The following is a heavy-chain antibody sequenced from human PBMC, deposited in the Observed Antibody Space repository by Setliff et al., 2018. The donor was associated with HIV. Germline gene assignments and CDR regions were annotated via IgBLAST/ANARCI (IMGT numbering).Heavy chain of an antibody. V-gene: IGHV4-31*03. CDR2: IYYSGST. CDR3: ARGLSRNYGAAGRLDV. CDR1: GGSISSGGYY. J-gene: IGHJ6*04. Sequence: SETLSLTCTVSGGSISSGGYYWSWLRQHPGKGLEWIGYIYYSGSTYYNPSLKSRVTISVDTSKNQFSLKLSFVTAADTAVYYCARGLSRNYGAAGRLDVWGKGTMVTVSS. D-gene: IGHD4-17*01.